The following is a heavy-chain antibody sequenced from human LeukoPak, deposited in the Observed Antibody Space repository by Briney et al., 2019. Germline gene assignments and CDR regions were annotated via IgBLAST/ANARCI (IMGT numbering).Heavy chain of an antibody. D-gene: IGHD6-13*01. Sequence: PGGSLRLSCAASGFTFSSYGMHWVRQAPGKGLEWVAVISYDGSNKYYADSVKGRFTISRDNSKNTLYLQMNSLRAEDTAVYYCAKVAGGYSSSHPVDYWGQGTLVTVSS. CDR2: ISYDGSNK. CDR1: GFTFSSYG. CDR3: AKVAGGYSSSHPVDY. J-gene: IGHJ4*02. V-gene: IGHV3-30*18.